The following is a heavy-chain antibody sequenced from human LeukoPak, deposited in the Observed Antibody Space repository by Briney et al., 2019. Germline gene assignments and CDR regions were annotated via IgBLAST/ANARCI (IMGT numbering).Heavy chain of an antibody. CDR1: GYSISSGYY. J-gene: IGHJ4*02. CDR2: IYHSGST. D-gene: IGHD3-22*01. Sequence: PSETLSLTCAVSGYSISSGYYWGWIRQPPGKGLEWIGSIYHSGSTYYNPSLKSRVTISVDTSKNQFSLTLSSVTAADTAVYYCARRPDSSGYQYYFDYWGQGTLVTVSS. CDR3: ARRPDSSGYQYYFDY. V-gene: IGHV4-38-2*01.